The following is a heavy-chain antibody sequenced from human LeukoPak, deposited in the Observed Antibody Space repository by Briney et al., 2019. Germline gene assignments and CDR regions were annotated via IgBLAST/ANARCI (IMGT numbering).Heavy chain of an antibody. J-gene: IGHJ4*02. D-gene: IGHD3-22*01. V-gene: IGHV4-34*01. CDR3: ARGETTYYYDSSGYYDY. CDR2: INHSGST. CDR1: GGSFSGYY. Sequence: SETLSLTCAVYGGSFSGYYWSWIRQPPGKGLEWIGEINHSGSTNYNPSLKSRVTISVDTSKNQFSLKLSSATAADTAVYYCARGETTYYYDSSGYYDYWGQGTLVTVSS.